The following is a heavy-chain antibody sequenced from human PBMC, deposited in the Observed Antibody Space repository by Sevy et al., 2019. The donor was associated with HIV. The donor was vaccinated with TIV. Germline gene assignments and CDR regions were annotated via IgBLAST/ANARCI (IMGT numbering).Heavy chain of an antibody. CDR1: GYTFTNYY. Sequence: ASVKVSCKAAGYTFTNYYMHWVRQAPGQGLEWMGRINPNNGGTNYAQKFQGRITMTRDTSTSTAYMELNNLRSDDAAVDYGATSRDRVWSTSFSLTFDYWGQGTLVTVSS. D-gene: IGHD3-3*01. V-gene: IGHV1-2*06. CDR3: ATSRDRVWSTSFSLTFDY. CDR2: INPNNGGT. J-gene: IGHJ4*02.